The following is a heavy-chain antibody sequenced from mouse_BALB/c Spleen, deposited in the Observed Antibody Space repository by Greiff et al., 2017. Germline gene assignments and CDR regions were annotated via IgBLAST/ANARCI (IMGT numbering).Heavy chain of an antibody. CDR2: ISSGGGST. Sequence: EVQGVESGGGLVKPGGSLKLSCAASGFAFSSYDMSWVRQTPEKRLEWVAYISSGGGSTYYPDTVKGRFTISRDNAKNTLYLQMSSLKSEDTAMYYCARMIRRDFDVWGAGTTVTVSS. V-gene: IGHV5-12-1*01. CDR1: GFAFSSYD. J-gene: IGHJ1*01. CDR3: ARMIRRDFDV. D-gene: IGHD2-12*01.